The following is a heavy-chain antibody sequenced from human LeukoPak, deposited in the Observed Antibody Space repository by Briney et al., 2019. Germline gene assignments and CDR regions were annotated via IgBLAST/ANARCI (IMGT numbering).Heavy chain of an antibody. J-gene: IGHJ3*02. CDR3: ARDGYCGCDCYSVGAFDI. D-gene: IGHD2-21*01. Sequence: GGSLRLSCAASGFTFSSYGMHWVRQAPGKGLEWVAVIWYDGSNKYYADSVKGRFTISRDNSKNTLYLQMNSLRAEDTAVYYCARDGYCGCDCYSVGAFDIWGQGTMVTVSS. V-gene: IGHV3-33*01. CDR1: GFTFSSYG. CDR2: IWYDGSNK.